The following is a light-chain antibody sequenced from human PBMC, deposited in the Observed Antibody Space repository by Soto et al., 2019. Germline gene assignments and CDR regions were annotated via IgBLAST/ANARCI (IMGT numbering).Light chain of an antibody. CDR1: SSNIGNNY. Sequence: QSVLTQPPSMSAAPGQKVTISCSGSSSNIGNNYVSWYQQLPGTAPKLLIYENIKRPSGIPDRFSGSKSGTSATLGITGLQTGDEADYYCGTWDSSLSVVFGGGTKLTVL. V-gene: IGLV1-51*02. J-gene: IGLJ2*01. CDR3: GTWDSSLSVV. CDR2: ENI.